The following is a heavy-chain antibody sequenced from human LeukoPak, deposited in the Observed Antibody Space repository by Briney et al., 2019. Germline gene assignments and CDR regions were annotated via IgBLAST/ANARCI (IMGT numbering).Heavy chain of an antibody. CDR3: ARDHNYAFDN. Sequence: GGSLRLSCTASGFPFIEYSMNWVRQAPGKGLEWISYIGIDSGNTRYADSVRGRFTISTDKAKNSLYLQMNSLRVEDTAVYYCARDHNYAFDNWGQGTLVSVAS. CDR2: IGIDSGNT. D-gene: IGHD1-1*01. V-gene: IGHV3-48*01. J-gene: IGHJ4*02. CDR1: GFPFIEYS.